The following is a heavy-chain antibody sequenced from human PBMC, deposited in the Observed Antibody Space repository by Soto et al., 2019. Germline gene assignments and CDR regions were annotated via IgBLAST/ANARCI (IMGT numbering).Heavy chain of an antibody. D-gene: IGHD2-2*01. Sequence: QVQLVQSGAEVKKPGSSVKVSCKASGGTFSSYAISWVRQAPGQGLEWMGGIIPIFGTANYAQKFQGRVTXXXHAATSTAYMXXSXLXXADTAVDYCARGLGYCISTSCYVGPHWYYSSGMDVWGQGTTVTVSS. V-gene: IGHV1-69*12. CDR2: IIPIFGTA. CDR3: ARGLGYCISTSCYVGPHWYYSSGMDV. CDR1: GGTFSSYA. J-gene: IGHJ6*02.